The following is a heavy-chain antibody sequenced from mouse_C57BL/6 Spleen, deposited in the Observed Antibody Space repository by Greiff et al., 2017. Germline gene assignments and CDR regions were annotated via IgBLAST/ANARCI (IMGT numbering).Heavy chain of an antibody. J-gene: IGHJ3*01. CDR2: ISDGGSYT. CDR3: ARGRWFAY. CDR1: GFTFSSYA. V-gene: IGHV5-4*01. Sequence: EVQLQQSGGGLVKPGGSLKLSCAASGFTFSSYAMSWVRQTPEKRLEWVATISDGGSYTYYPDNVQGRFTISRDNATNNLYLQMSHLKSEDTAMYYCARGRWFAYWGQGTLVTVSA.